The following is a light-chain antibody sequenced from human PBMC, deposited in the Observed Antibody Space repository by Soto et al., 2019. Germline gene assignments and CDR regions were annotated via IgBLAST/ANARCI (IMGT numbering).Light chain of an antibody. V-gene: IGKV3-11*01. CDR1: QSVSSY. CDR3: QQRSNWPPET. J-gene: IGKJ1*01. CDR2: DAS. Sequence: EIVLTQSPATLSFSPGERATLSCRASQSVSSYLAWYQQKPGQAPRLLIYDASNRATGIPARFSGSGSGTDFTLTISSLEPEDFAVYYCQQRSNWPPETFGQGAKVDI.